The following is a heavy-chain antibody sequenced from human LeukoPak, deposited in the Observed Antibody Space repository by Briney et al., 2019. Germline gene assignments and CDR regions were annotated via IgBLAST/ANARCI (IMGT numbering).Heavy chain of an antibody. CDR3: ARGSIAVVHAFDI. V-gene: IGHV3-21*01. D-gene: IGHD6-19*01. J-gene: IGHJ3*02. CDR1: GFTFSSYS. CDR2: ISSSSSYT. Sequence: GGSLRLSCAASGFTFSSYSMNWVRQAPGKGLEWVSSISSSSSYTYYADSVKGRFTISRDNAKTSLYLQMNSLRAEDTAVYYCARGSIAVVHAFDIWGQGTMVTVSS.